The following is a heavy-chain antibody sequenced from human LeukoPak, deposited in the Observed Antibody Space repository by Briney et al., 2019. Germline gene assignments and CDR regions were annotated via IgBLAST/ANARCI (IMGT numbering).Heavy chain of an antibody. CDR2: INHSGST. D-gene: IGHD6-19*01. CDR3: ARGTPVAEYFQH. CDR1: GGSFSGYY. Sequence: SETLSLTCAVYGGSFSGYYWSWIRQPPGKGLEWIGEINHSGSTNYNPSLKSRVTISVDTSKNQFSLELSSVTAADTAVYYCARGTPVAEYFQHWGQGTLVTVSS. V-gene: IGHV4-34*01. J-gene: IGHJ1*01.